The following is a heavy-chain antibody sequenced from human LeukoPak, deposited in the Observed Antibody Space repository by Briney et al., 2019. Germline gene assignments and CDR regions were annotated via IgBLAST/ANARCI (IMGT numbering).Heavy chain of an antibody. Sequence: ASVKVSCKASGYTFTSYDINWVRQATGQGLEWMGWMNPNSGNTGYAQKFQGRVTMTRDTSISTAYMELSRLRPDDTAVYYCARDLRGIQLWFGYWGQGTLVTVSS. CDR2: MNPNSGNT. V-gene: IGHV1-8*01. CDR1: GYTFTSYD. CDR3: ARDLRGIQLWFGY. J-gene: IGHJ4*02. D-gene: IGHD5-18*01.